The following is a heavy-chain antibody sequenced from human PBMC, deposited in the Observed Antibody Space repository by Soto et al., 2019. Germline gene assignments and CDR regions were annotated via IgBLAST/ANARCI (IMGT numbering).Heavy chain of an antibody. Sequence: ASVKVSCKASGYTFTSYGISWVRQAPGQGLEWMGWISAYNGNTNYAQKLQGRVTMTTDTSTSTAYMELRSLRSDDTAVYYCARDRIAAADTKPFDYWGQGTLVTVSS. CDR2: ISAYNGNT. CDR3: ARDRIAAADTKPFDY. J-gene: IGHJ4*02. D-gene: IGHD6-13*01. CDR1: GYTFTSYG. V-gene: IGHV1-18*01.